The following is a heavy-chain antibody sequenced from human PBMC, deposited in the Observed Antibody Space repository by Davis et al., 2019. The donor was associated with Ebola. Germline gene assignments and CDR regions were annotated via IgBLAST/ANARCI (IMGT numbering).Heavy chain of an antibody. CDR2: ISANAANT. D-gene: IGHD1-26*01. V-gene: IGHV3-23*01. CDR3: AKDGSYYNFDY. J-gene: IGHJ4*02. Sequence: GESLKISCEVSGFTFSDYYMSWIRQAPGKGLEWVSSISANAANTYYTNSVKGRFAIFRDNSKDTLYLQVDSLRAEDTAIYYCAKDGSYYNFDYWGQGTLVTVSS. CDR1: GFTFSDYY.